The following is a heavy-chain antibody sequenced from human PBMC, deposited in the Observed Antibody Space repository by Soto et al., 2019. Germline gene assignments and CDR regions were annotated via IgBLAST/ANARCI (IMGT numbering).Heavy chain of an antibody. CDR1: GFTFSSYA. V-gene: IGHV3-23*01. CDR3: AKGRVGATFVFDY. J-gene: IGHJ4*02. CDR2: ISGSGGST. Sequence: GESLRLSCAASGFTFSSYAMSWVRQAPGKGLEWVSAISGSGGSTYYADSVKGRFTISRDNSKNTLYLQMNSLRAEDTAVYYCAKGRVGATFVFDYWGQGTLVTVSS. D-gene: IGHD1-26*01.